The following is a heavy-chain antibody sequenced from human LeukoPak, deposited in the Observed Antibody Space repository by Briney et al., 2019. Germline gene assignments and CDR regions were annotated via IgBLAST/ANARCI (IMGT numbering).Heavy chain of an antibody. CDR2: INTKSGHT. D-gene: IGHD3-3*01. V-gene: IGHV1-2*02. CDR3: ARADFIDAGPYLIGP. J-gene: IGHJ5*02. CDR1: GYSFTDYY. Sequence: ASVKVSCKTSGYSFTDYYIHWVRQAPGQGLEWMGWINTKSGHTSSARKFQGRVTMTRDPSITTVYMDMAWLTSDDTAIYFCARADFIDAGPYLIGPWGQGTLVTVSS.